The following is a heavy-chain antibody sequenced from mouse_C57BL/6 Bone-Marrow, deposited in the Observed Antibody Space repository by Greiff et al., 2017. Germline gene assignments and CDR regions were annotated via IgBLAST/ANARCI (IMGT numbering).Heavy chain of an antibody. CDR2: IDPENGDT. CDR1: GFNIKDDY. V-gene: IGHV14-4*01. Sequence: VKLQQSGAELVRPGASVKLSCTASGFNIKDDYMHWVKQRPEQGLEWIGWIDPENGDTVYASKFQGTATITADTSTNTAYQKLSSLTYEDTAVYYGTTYGYDADYWGQGTTLTVSS. CDR3: TTYGYDADY. J-gene: IGHJ2*01. D-gene: IGHD2-2*01.